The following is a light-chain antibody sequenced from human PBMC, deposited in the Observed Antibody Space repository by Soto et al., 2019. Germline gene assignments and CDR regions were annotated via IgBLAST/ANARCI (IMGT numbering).Light chain of an antibody. J-gene: IGKJ1*01. V-gene: IGKV4-1*01. Sequence: DIVMTQSPDSLAVSLGERATISCKSSQSVLDSSNNKDYIAWYQQKPGQPPKLLIYWASTREFGVPDRFSGRGSGKDFTLTISSLQAEDVAVYYCQQYYRPPTWTFGQGTKVEIK. CDR2: WAS. CDR1: QSVLDSSNNKDY. CDR3: QQYYRPPTWT.